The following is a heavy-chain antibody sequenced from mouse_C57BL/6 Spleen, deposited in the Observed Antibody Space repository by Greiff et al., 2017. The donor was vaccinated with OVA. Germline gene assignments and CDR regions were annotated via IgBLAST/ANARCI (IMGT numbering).Heavy chain of an antibody. V-gene: IGHV5-17*01. Sequence: EVQLVESGGGLVKPGGSLKLSCAASGFTFSDYGMHWVRQAPAKGLEWVAYISSGSSIIYYADTVKGRLIISRDNAKNTLYLQMSSLRSEDTAMYYCARTGTGTGRYYYDYWGQGTTLTVAS. CDR3: ARTGTGTGRYYYDY. J-gene: IGHJ2*01. D-gene: IGHD4-1*01. CDR2: ISSGSSII. CDR1: GFTFSDYG.